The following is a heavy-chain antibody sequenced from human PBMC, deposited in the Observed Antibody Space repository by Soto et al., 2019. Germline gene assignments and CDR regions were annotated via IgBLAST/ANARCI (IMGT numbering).Heavy chain of an antibody. CDR2: ISTSGTST. CDR1: GFTFSNYY. V-gene: IGHV3-11*01. CDR3: ARDGVLFRAGFDS. J-gene: IGHJ4*02. D-gene: IGHD3-16*01. Sequence: PGGSLRLSCAVSGFTFSNYYMAWIRQAPGKGLEWVSYISTSGTSTFYADSVKDRFTISRDNAENSLFLQTDSLRVEDTAVYFCARDGVLFRAGFDSWGQGTLVTVAS.